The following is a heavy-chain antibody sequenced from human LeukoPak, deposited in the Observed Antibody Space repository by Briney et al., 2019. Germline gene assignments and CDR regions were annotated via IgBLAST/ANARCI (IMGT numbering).Heavy chain of an antibody. CDR3: ARDGGTAADPLIGAL. CDR1: GFTFSSYS. Sequence: GGSLRLSCAASGFTFSSYSMNWVRQAPGKGLEWVSSISSSSSYIYYADSVKGRFTISRDNAKNSLYLQMNSLRAEDTAVYYCARDGGTAADPLIGALWGQGTLVTVSS. D-gene: IGHD1/OR15-1a*01. CDR2: ISSSSSYI. J-gene: IGHJ4*02. V-gene: IGHV3-21*01.